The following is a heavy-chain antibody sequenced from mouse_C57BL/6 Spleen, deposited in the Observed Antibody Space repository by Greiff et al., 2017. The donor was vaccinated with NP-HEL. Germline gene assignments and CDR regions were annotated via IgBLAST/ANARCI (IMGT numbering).Heavy chain of an antibody. D-gene: IGHD5-1*01. J-gene: IGHJ4*01. V-gene: IGHV1-55*01. Sequence: QVQLKQSGAELVKPGASVKMSCKASGYTFTSYWITWVKQRPGQGLEWIGDIYPGSGSTNYNEKFKSKATLTVDTSSSTAYMQLSSLTSEDSAVYYCARYLDYYAMDYWGQGTSVTVSS. CDR3: ARYLDYYAMDY. CDR1: GYTFTSYW. CDR2: IYPGSGST.